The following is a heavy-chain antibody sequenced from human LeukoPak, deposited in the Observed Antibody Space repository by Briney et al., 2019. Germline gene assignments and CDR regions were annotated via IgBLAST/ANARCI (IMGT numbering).Heavy chain of an antibody. D-gene: IGHD2-2*01. V-gene: IGHV3-23*01. CDR2: ISGSGGST. J-gene: IGHJ3*02. Sequence: HSGGSLRLSCAASGFTFSSYAMSWVRQAPGKGLEWVSAISGSGGSTYYADSVKGRFTISRDNSKNTLYLQMNSLRAEDTAVYYCAKAGEYQLLTDFAFDIWGQGTMVTVSS. CDR3: AKAGEYQLLTDFAFDI. CDR1: GFTFSSYA.